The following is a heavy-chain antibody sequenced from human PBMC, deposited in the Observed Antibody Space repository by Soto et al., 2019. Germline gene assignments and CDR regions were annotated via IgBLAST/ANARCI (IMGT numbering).Heavy chain of an antibody. Sequence: QVQLVESGGGVVQPGRSLRLSCAASGFTFRTYGMHWVRQAPGKGLEWLAVISNTGINKYYADSVKGRFTISRDNSRDTLFLKMNSLRGEDTAIYYCAKVIRADSTSSNFYYYSGLDVWGQGNTVTVSS. CDR1: GFTFRTYG. CDR2: ISNTGINK. V-gene: IGHV3-30*18. D-gene: IGHD6-6*01. J-gene: IGHJ6*02. CDR3: AKVIRADSTSSNFYYYSGLDV.